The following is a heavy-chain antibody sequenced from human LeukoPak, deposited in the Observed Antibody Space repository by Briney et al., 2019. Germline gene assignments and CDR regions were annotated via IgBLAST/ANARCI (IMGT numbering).Heavy chain of an antibody. CDR3: ARGRIYYDSTGYQE. CDR2: IYYSGST. Sequence: SETLSLTCTVSGGSISNYYWSWIRQPPGKGLEWIGHIYYSGSTKYNLSLKSRVIISLDTSKNQFSLKLSSVTAADTALYFCARGRIYYDSTGYQEWGQGTLVTVSS. J-gene: IGHJ4*02. V-gene: IGHV4-59*01. D-gene: IGHD3-22*01. CDR1: GGSISNYY.